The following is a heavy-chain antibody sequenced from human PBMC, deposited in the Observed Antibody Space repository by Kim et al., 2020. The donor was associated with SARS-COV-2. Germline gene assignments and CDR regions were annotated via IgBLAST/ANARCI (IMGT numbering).Heavy chain of an antibody. CDR1: GFTFSSYA. Sequence: GGSLRLSCAASGFTFSSYAMSWVRQAPGKGLEWVSAISGSGGSTYYADSVKGWFTISRDNSKNTLYLQMNSLRAEDTAVYYCAKDRGVVITDTYDYWGQGTLVTVSS. D-gene: IGHD3-22*01. CDR2: ISGSGGST. V-gene: IGHV3-23*01. CDR3: AKDRGVVITDTYDY. J-gene: IGHJ4*02.